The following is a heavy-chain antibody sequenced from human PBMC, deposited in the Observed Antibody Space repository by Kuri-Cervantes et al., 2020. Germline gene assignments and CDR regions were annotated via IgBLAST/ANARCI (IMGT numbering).Heavy chain of an antibody. CDR3: ARIATTVTTAGAIDY. CDR2: IYYSGST. D-gene: IGHD4-17*01. CDR1: GYSISSGYY. Sequence: SETLSLTCAVSGYSISSGYYWGWIRQPPGKGLEWIGYIYYSGSTYYNPALKSRVTISEDTSKNHFSLTLTSLTAADTAVYYCARIATTVTTAGAIDYWGQGTLVTVSS. V-gene: IGHV4-38-2*01. J-gene: IGHJ4*02.